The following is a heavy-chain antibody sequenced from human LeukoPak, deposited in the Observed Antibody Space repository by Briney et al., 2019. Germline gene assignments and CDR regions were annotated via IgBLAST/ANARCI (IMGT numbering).Heavy chain of an antibody. V-gene: IGHV3-7*01. J-gene: IGHJ4*02. CDR3: ARDKVTY. CDR2: INMDGSEK. CDR1: GSTFSNYW. Sequence: GGSLRLSCAASGSTFSNYWMSWARQAPGKGLEWVAHINMDGSEKYYVDSVKGRFTISRDNAKNSLYLQMNSLRVEDTAVYYCARDKVTYWGQGTLVTVSS.